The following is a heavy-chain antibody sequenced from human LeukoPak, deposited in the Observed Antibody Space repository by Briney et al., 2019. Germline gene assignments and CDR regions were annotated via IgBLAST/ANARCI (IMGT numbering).Heavy chain of an antibody. CDR1: GYTFDKFG. J-gene: IGHJ5*02. V-gene: IGHV1-18*01. CDR2: ISPQNGNT. CDR3: ARAAPFDP. Sequence: ASVKVSCKASGYTFDKFGIAWVRQAPGQGLEWMGWISPQNGNTKYAQKVQDRVSMTIDTSTSTAYMELRSLRSDDTAVYYCARAAPFDPWGQGTLVTVS.